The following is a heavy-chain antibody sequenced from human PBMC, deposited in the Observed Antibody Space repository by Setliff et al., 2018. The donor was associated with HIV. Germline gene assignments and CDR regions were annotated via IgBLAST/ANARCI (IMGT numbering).Heavy chain of an antibody. V-gene: IGHV3-7*01. D-gene: IGHD5-18*01. J-gene: IGHJ4*02. Sequence: GGSLRLSCAASGFTFSTYWMIWVRQAPGKGLEWVANIKQDGSEKYYVESVKGRFTISRDNANNSLYLQMNSLRAEDTAVYYCARGARGYSYGWGQGTLVTVSS. CDR1: GFTFSTYW. CDR3: ARGARGYSYG. CDR2: IKQDGSEK.